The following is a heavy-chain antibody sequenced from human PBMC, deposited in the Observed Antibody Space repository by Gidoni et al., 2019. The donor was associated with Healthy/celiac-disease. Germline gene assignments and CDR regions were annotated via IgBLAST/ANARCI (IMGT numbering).Heavy chain of an antibody. Sequence: EVQLVESGGGLVQPGRSLRLSCAASGFTFDDYAMHWVRQAPGKGLEWVSGISWNSGSIGYADSVKGRFTISRDNAKNSLYLQMNSLRAEDTALYYCAKDIIARTSSGWQTYYYYGMDVWGQGTTVTVSS. J-gene: IGHJ6*02. D-gene: IGHD6-19*01. V-gene: IGHV3-9*01. CDR2: ISWNSGSI. CDR1: GFTFDDYA. CDR3: AKDIIARTSSGWQTYYYYGMDV.